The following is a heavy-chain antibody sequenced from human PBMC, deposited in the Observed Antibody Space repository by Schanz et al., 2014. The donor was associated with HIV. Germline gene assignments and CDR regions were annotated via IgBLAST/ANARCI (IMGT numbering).Heavy chain of an antibody. CDR2: IIPIFGTR. V-gene: IGHV1-69*01. CDR1: GGTYSSYA. Sequence: VQLVQSGAEVKKPGSSVKVSCKASGGTYSSYAISWVRQAPGQGLEWMGGIIPIFGTRNYAHKFQGRVTMTADESTTTTYMEVRSLRSDDTAVYYYAISMDGIVGSLDYWGQGTLVTVSS. D-gene: IGHD3-22*01. CDR3: AISMDGIVGSLDY. J-gene: IGHJ4*02.